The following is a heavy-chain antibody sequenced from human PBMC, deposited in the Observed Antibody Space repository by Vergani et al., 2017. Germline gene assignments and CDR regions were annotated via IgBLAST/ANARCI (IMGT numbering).Heavy chain of an antibody. V-gene: IGHV1-69*04. CDR3: ARGSIAARPSYYYYGMDV. D-gene: IGHD6-6*01. J-gene: IGHJ6*02. CDR2: IIPILGIA. CDR1: GGTFSRYA. Sequence: QVQLVQSGAEVKKPGSSVKVSCKASGGTFSRYAISWVRQAPGQGLEWMGRIIPILGIANYAQKFQGRVTITADKSTSTAYMELSSLRSEDTAVYYCARGSIAARPSYYYYGMDVWGQGTTVTVSS.